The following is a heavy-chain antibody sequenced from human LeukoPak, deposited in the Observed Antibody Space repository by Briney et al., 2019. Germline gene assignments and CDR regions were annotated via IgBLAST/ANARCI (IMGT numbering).Heavy chain of an antibody. CDR2: LTGYSVGT. Sequence: PARSLRLSCAPAGFTSTSHATSWVRPPPGKGREWASSLTGYSVGTYYADSVKGRFTISRDNSENTVYLQMNSLRADDTAVSYCARNLHPPLDMATKSALDHWGQGTLVTVSS. D-gene: IGHD5-24*01. V-gene: IGHV3-23*01. CDR1: GFTSTSHA. J-gene: IGHJ4*02. CDR3: ARNLHPPLDMATKSALDH.